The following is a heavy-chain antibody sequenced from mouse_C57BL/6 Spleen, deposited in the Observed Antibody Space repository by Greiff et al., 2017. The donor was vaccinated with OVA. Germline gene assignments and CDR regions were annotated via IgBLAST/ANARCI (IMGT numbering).Heavy chain of an antibody. CDR1: GYTFTSYW. CDR3: ARLHQLSNYFDY. V-gene: IGHV1-55*01. D-gene: IGHD3-2*02. CDR2: IYPGSGST. Sequence: VQLQQPGAELVKPGASVKMSCKASGYTFTSYWITWVKQRPGQGLEWIGDIYPGSGSTNYNEKFKSKATLTVDTSSSTAYMQLSSLTSEDAAVYYCARLHQLSNYFDYWGQGTTLTVSS. J-gene: IGHJ2*01.